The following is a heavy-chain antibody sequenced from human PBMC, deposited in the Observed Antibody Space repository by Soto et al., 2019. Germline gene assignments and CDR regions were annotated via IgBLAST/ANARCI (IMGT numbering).Heavy chain of an antibody. V-gene: IGHV3-30-3*01. CDR1: GFTFSSYA. CDR3: ARDYYDSSGYYYGGAFDI. CDR2: ISYDGSNK. Sequence: GGSLRLSCAASGFTFSSYAMHWVRQAPGKGLEWVAVISYDGSNKYYADSVKGRFTISRDNAKNTLYLQMNSLRAEATAVYYCARDYYDSSGYYYGGAFDIWGQGTMVTVSS. J-gene: IGHJ3*02. D-gene: IGHD3-22*01.